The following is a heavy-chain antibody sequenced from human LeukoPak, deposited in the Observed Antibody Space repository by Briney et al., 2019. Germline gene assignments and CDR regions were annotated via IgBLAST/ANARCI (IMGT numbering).Heavy chain of an antibody. J-gene: IGHJ2*01. D-gene: IGHD3-22*01. V-gene: IGHV1-18*01. CDR3: ARDAAGYYDSSAYYGYFDL. CDR2: ISAYNGNT. Sequence: GASVKVSCKASGYTFTSYGISWVRQAPGQGLEWMGWISAYNGNTNYAQKVQGRVTMTTDTSTSTVYMELRSLRSDDTAVYYCARDAAGYYDSSAYYGYFDLWGRGTLVTVSS. CDR1: GYTFTSYG.